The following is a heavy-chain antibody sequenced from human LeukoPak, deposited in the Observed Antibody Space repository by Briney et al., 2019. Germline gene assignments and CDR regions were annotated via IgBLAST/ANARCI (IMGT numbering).Heavy chain of an antibody. CDR2: ISSNGGST. J-gene: IGHJ4*02. CDR1: GFTFSSYA. D-gene: IGHD2-15*01. Sequence: GGSLRLSCSASGFTFSSYAMHWVRQAPGKGLEYVSAISSNGGSTYHADSVKGRFTISRDNSKNTLYLQMSSLRAEDTAVYYCVKGPCSGGSCYLDYWGQGTQVTVSS. CDR3: VKGPCSGGSCYLDY. V-gene: IGHV3-64D*09.